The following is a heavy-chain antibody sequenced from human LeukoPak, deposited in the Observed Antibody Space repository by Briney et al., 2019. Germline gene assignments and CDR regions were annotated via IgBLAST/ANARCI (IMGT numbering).Heavy chain of an antibody. V-gene: IGHV1-69*05. J-gene: IGHJ6*02. CDR1: GGTFSGYA. Sequence: GASVKVSCKASGGTFSGYAISWVRQAPGQGLEWMGGIIPIFGTANYAQKFQGRVTMTRDTSTTTVYMELSSLRSEDTAIYYCARGGTYYYYGMDVWGQGTTVTVSS. CDR2: IIPIFGTA. D-gene: IGHD1-26*01. CDR3: ARGGTYYYYGMDV.